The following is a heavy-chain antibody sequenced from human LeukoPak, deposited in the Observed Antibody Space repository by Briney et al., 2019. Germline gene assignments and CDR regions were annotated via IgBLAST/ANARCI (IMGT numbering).Heavy chain of an antibody. D-gene: IGHD3-22*01. CDR3: ARSEHYYDSSGWPPQPYYFDY. Sequence: ASVKVSCKASGYTFTSYGISWVRQAPGQGLEWMGWISAYNGNTNYAQKLQGRVTMTTDTSTSTAYMELRSLRSDDTAVYYCARSEHYYDSSGWPPQPYYFDYWGQGTLVTVSA. CDR2: ISAYNGNT. CDR1: GYTFTSYG. J-gene: IGHJ4*02. V-gene: IGHV1-18*01.